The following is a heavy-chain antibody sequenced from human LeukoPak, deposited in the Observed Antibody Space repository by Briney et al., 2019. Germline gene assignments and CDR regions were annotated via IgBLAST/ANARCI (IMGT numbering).Heavy chain of an antibody. CDR2: INPNSGDT. J-gene: IGHJ5*02. V-gene: IGHV1-2*02. D-gene: IGHD2-15*01. CDR1: GYTFTEYY. CDR3: VRDIAPIGSWWFDP. Sequence: ASVKVSCKASGYTFTEYYMHWLRQAPGLVFEWMGSINPNSGDTYYSPEFQGRVTLTRDTSIKTAYMEMNSLKFDDTAVYYCVRDIAPIGSWWFDPWGQGTLIIVSS.